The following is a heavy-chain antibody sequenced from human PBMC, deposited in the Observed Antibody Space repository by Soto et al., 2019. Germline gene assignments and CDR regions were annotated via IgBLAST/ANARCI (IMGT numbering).Heavy chain of an antibody. J-gene: IGHJ3*01. D-gene: IGHD4-17*01. CDR3: ARDLRGHYGP. CDR1: GFNFRNFN. V-gene: IGHV3-21*06. CDR2: VSGSSSYI. Sequence: PGGSLRLSCEVSGFNFRNFNMIWVRQAPGKGLEWVSSVSGSSSYIYYADSVEGRFTVSRDNANNLVFLQMNGLRPEDTAMYYCARDLRGHYGPWGQGTMVTVSS.